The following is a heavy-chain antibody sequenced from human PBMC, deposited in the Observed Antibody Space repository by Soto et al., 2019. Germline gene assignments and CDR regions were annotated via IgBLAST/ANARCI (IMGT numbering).Heavy chain of an antibody. CDR2: INHSGST. Sequence: TSETLSLTCTVYGGSFSGYYWSWIRQPPGKGLEWIGEINHSGSTNYNPSLKSRVTISVDTSKNQFSLKLSSVTAADTAVYYCARGRHAAAGLHDAFDIWGQGTMVTV. J-gene: IGHJ3*02. CDR1: GGSFSGYY. D-gene: IGHD6-13*01. V-gene: IGHV4-34*01. CDR3: ARGRHAAAGLHDAFDI.